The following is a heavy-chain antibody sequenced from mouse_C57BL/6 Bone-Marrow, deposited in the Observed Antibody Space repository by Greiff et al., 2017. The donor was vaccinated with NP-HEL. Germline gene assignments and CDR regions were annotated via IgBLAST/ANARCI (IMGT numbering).Heavy chain of an antibody. CDR1: GYSFTSYY. J-gene: IGHJ2*01. Sequence: QVQLQQSGPELVKPGASVKISCKASGYSFTSYYIHWVKQRPGQGLEWIGWIYPGSGNTKYNEKFKGKATLTADTSSSTAYMQLSSLTSEDSAVYYCARAGETGYYGSRGDYFDYWGQGTTLTVSS. D-gene: IGHD1-1*01. V-gene: IGHV1-66*01. CDR2: IYPGSGNT. CDR3: ARAGETGYYGSRGDYFDY.